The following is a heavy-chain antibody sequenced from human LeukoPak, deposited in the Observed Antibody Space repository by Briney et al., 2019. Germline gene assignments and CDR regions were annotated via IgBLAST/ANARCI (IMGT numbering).Heavy chain of an antibody. Sequence: GASVKVSCTASGYTFTSYGISWVRQAPGQGLEWMGWISAYNGNTNYAQKLQGRVTMTTDTSTSTAYMELRSLRSDDTAVYYCARDGIYFDWLLPFDYWGQGTLVTVSS. V-gene: IGHV1-18*04. CDR1: GYTFTSYG. J-gene: IGHJ4*02. D-gene: IGHD3-9*01. CDR3: ARDGIYFDWLLPFDY. CDR2: ISAYNGNT.